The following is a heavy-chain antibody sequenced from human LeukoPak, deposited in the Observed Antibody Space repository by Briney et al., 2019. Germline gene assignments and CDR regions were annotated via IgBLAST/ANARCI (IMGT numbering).Heavy chain of an antibody. CDR3: AKGSIDYGDYLDY. CDR1: GFTFSSYG. J-gene: IGHJ4*02. D-gene: IGHD4-17*01. V-gene: IGHV3-30*18. Sequence: PGGSLRLSCAASGFTFSSYGMHWVRQAPGKGLEWVAVISYDGSNKYYADSVKGRFTISRDNSKNTLYLQMNSLRAEDTAVYYCAKGSIDYGDYLDYWGQGTLVTVSS. CDR2: ISYDGSNK.